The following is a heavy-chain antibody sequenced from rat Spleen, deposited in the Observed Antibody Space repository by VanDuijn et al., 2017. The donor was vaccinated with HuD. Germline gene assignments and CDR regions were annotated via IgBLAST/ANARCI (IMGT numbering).Heavy chain of an antibody. D-gene: IGHD4-4*01. J-gene: IGHJ1*01. CDR3: TRRGYLSDWYFDF. V-gene: IGHV5-31*01. CDR2: ISNTGGTT. CDR1: GFTFKNYW. Sequence: EVQLVESGGGLVQPGRSLKLSCEASGFTFKNYWMTWIRQAPGKGLEWIASISNTGGTTNYPDSVKGRFTISRDDARSTLNLHMDSLRSEDTAIYYCTRRGYLSDWYFDFWGPGTMVTVSS.